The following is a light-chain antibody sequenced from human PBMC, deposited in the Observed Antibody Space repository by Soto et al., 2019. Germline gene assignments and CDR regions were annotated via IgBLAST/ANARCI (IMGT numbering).Light chain of an antibody. CDR1: QTITGRS. CDR3: QQFQNSRT. V-gene: IGKV3-20*01. Sequence: IVLTQSPCTLSLSPGERATLSCRASQTITGRSLAWYQQKPGQAPRLLITSISTRATGIPDRFSGSGSGADLTLTITRLEPEDFAVYYCQQFQNSRTFGQGTKVDIK. CDR2: SIS. J-gene: IGKJ1*01.